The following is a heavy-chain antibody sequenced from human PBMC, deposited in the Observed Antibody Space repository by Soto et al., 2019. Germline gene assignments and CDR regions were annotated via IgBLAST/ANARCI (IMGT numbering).Heavy chain of an antibody. V-gene: IGHV4-59*08. CDR3: ARHVDYGDNFPWFDP. J-gene: IGHJ5*02. Sequence: SETLSLTCTVSGGSISSYYWSWIRQPPGKGLEWIGYIYYSGSTNYNPSLKSRVTISVDTSKNQFSLKLSSVTAADTAVYYCARHVDYGDNFPWFDPWGQGTLVTVSS. CDR1: GGSISSYY. CDR2: IYYSGST. D-gene: IGHD4-17*01.